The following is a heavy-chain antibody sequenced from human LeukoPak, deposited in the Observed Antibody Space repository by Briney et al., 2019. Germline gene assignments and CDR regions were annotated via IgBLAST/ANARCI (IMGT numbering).Heavy chain of an antibody. J-gene: IGHJ1*01. CDR2: IIPIFGTA. CDR3: ASQLNSVVAAFEYFQH. V-gene: IGHV1-69*13. CDR1: GGNFSSYA. D-gene: IGHD2-15*01. Sequence: SVKVSCKASGGNFSSYAISWVRQAPGQGLEWMGGIIPIFGTANYAQKFQGRVTITADESTSTAYMELSSLRSEDTAVYYCASQLNSVVAAFEYFQHWGQGTLVTVSS.